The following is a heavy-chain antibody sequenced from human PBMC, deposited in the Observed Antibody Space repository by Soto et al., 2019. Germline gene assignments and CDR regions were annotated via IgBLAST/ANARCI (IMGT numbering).Heavy chain of an antibody. Sequence: SETLSLTCAVYGGSFSGYYWSWIRQPPGKGLEWIGEINHSGSTNYNPSLKSRVTISVDTSKNQFSLKLSSVTAADTAGYYCARGGIAARLGRRVGYYYMDVWGKGTTVTVSS. CDR3: ARGGIAARLGRRVGYYYMDV. V-gene: IGHV4-34*01. CDR2: INHSGST. CDR1: GGSFSGYY. J-gene: IGHJ6*03. D-gene: IGHD6-6*01.